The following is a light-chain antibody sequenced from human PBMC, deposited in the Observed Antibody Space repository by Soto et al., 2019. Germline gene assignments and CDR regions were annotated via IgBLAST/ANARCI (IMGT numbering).Light chain of an antibody. CDR1: SSDVGAYNY. V-gene: IGLV2-11*01. CDR2: DVT. J-gene: IGLJ3*02. CDR3: CSYAGSSWV. Sequence: QSALTQPRSVSGSPGQSVTISCTGTSSDVGAYNYVSWYQHHPGKAPKLIIYDVTKRPSGVPDRFSGSKSGNTASLTISGLQDEFEADYYCCSYAGSSWVFGGGTKLTVL.